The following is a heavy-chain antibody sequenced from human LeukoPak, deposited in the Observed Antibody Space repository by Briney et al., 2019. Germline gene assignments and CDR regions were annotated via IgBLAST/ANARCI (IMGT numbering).Heavy chain of an antibody. CDR3: AIFRNTGTTAFDY. Sequence: ASVKVSCKASGYTFTGYYMHWVRQAPGQGLEWMGWMNPNSGDTGYAQKFQGRVTMTRNTSISTAYMELSSLRSEDTAVYYCAIFRNTGTTAFDYWGQGTLVTVSS. J-gene: IGHJ4*02. CDR2: MNPNSGDT. D-gene: IGHD1-1*01. CDR1: GYTFTGYY. V-gene: IGHV1-8*02.